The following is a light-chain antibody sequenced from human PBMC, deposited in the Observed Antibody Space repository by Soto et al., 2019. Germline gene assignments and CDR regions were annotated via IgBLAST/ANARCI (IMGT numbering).Light chain of an antibody. J-gene: IGKJ3*01. CDR2: AAS. V-gene: IGKV1-9*01. Sequence: IQLTQSPSSLSASVGDRVTITCRASQGISSYLAWYQQKPGKAPKLLIYAASTFQSGVPSRFSGSGSGTDFTLTISSLQPDDFATAYCQHLNSYPPFTFGPGTKVDIK. CDR3: QHLNSYPPFT. CDR1: QGISSY.